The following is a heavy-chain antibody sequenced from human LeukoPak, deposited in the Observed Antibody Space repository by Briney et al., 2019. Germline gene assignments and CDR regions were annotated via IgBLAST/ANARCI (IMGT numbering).Heavy chain of an antibody. CDR2: INPNSGGT. Sequence: ASVKVSCKASGYTFTGYYMHWVRQAPGQGLEWMGWINPNSGGTNYAQKFQGRVTTTRDTSISTAYMELSRLRSDDTAVYYCARGTDSSGWYLYSTPAIYFDYWGQGTLVTVSS. CDR1: GYTFTGYY. CDR3: ARGTDSSGWYLYSTPAIYFDY. J-gene: IGHJ4*02. D-gene: IGHD6-19*01. V-gene: IGHV1-2*02.